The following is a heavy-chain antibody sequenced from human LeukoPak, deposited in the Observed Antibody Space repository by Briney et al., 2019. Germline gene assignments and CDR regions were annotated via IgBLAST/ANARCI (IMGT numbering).Heavy chain of an antibody. J-gene: IGHJ4*02. D-gene: IGHD2-21*02. CDR2: ISWNSGSI. CDR3: AKEIRYCGGDCYPAGFDY. Sequence: SLRLSCAASGFTFDDYAMHWVRQAPGKGLEWVSGISWNSGSIGYADSVKGRFTISGDNAKNSLYLQMNSLRAEDTALYYCAKEIRYCGGDCYPAGFDYWGQGTLVTVSS. V-gene: IGHV3-9*01. CDR1: GFTFDDYA.